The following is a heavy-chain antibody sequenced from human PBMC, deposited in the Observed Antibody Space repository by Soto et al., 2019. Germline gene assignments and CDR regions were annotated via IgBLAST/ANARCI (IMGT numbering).Heavy chain of an antibody. V-gene: IGHV4-30-4*01. CDR3: ARTVAGSHFDS. Sequence: QVQLQESGPGLVKPSETLFLICTVSAGSIASGDYWWSWIRQSPGKGLEWIGHISNSGSTHYTPSLMGRVAISADTSKNQFYVNMNSVTASDTAIYYCARTVAGSHFDSWGQGTLVTVSS. CDR1: AGSIASGDYW. J-gene: IGHJ4*02. CDR2: ISNSGST. D-gene: IGHD5-12*01.